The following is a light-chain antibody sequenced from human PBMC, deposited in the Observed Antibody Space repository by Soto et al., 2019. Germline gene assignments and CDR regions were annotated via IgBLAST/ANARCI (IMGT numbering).Light chain of an antibody. J-gene: IGLJ2*01. Sequence: QSALTQPASVSGSPGQSITISRTGTSSDVGGYNYVSWYQQHPGKAPKLMIYEVSNRPSGVSNRFSGSKSGNTASLTISGLQAEDEADYYCSSYTSSSTPLFGGGTKLTVL. CDR2: EVS. CDR3: SSYTSSSTPL. CDR1: SSDVGGYNY. V-gene: IGLV2-14*01.